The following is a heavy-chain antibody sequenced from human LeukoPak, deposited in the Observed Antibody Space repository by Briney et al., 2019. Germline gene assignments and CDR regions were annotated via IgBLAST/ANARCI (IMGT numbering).Heavy chain of an antibody. CDR1: GVSISSTSYY. D-gene: IGHD3-10*01. CDR3: ARTGPYGYYFDY. CDR2: IYHSGRT. V-gene: IGHV4-39*07. Sequence: SETLSLTCTVSGVSISSTSYYWTWIRQAPGKGLEWIGSIYHSGRTYYNPSLKSRVTTSVDTSKNQFSLKLSSVTAADTAVYYCARTGPYGYYFDYWGQGTLVTVSS. J-gene: IGHJ4*02.